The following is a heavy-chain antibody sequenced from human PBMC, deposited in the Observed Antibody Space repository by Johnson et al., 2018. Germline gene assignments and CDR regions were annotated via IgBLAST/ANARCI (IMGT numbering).Heavy chain of an antibody. CDR3: AKSRPYYYDSADFQH. V-gene: IGHV3-30*18. J-gene: IGHJ1*01. Sequence: QVQLVQAGGGVVQHGGSMRLCCAASGFTFSSYGMHWVRQAPGTGLERVAVLSYDGRNQYYAYSVKGRFTISRDNSKNTRYLQMNTLRAEDTAVYYCAKSRPYYYDSADFQHWGQGTLVTVSS. D-gene: IGHD3-22*01. CDR1: GFTFSSYG. CDR2: LSYDGRNQ.